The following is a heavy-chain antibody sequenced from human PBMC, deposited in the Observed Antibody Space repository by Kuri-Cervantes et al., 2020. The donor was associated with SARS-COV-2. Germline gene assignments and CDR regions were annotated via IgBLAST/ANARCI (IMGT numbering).Heavy chain of an antibody. V-gene: IGHV3-21*01. J-gene: IGHJ4*02. CDR1: GFTFSSYS. CDR3: AGQYYYGSGNVDY. D-gene: IGHD3-10*01. CDR2: ISSSSSYI. Sequence: GESLKISCAASGFTFSSYSMNWVRQAPGKGLEWVSSISSSSSYIYYADSVKGRFTISRDNAKNSLYLQMNSLRAEDTAVYYCAGQYYYGSGNVDYWGQGTLVTVSS.